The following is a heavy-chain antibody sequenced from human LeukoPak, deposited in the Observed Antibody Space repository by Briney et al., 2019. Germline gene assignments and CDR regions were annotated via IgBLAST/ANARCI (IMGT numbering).Heavy chain of an antibody. J-gene: IGHJ4*02. D-gene: IGHD4-23*01. Sequence: GGSLRLSCSASGFNFETHAMHWVRQAPGKGLEWVSAISGSGGSTYYADSVKGRFTISRDNSKNTLYLQMNSLRAEDTAVYYCAKSTVITPFDYWGQGTLVTVSS. CDR1: GFNFETHA. V-gene: IGHV3-23*01. CDR2: ISGSGGST. CDR3: AKSTVITPFDY.